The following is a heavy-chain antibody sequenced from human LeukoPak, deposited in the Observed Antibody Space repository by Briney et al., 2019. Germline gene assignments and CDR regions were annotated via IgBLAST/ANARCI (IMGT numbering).Heavy chain of an antibody. Sequence: SETQSLTCAVYGGSFSGYYWSWIRQPPGKGLEWIGEINHSGSTNYNPSLKSRVTISVDTSKNQFSLKLSSVTAADTAVYYCARSYVGAVGYWGQGTLVTVSS. CDR3: ARSYVGAVGY. CDR1: GGSFSGYY. CDR2: INHSGST. J-gene: IGHJ4*02. D-gene: IGHD1-26*01. V-gene: IGHV4-34*01.